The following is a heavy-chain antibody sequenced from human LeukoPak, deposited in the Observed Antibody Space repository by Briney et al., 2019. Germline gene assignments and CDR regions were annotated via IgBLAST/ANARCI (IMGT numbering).Heavy chain of an antibody. J-gene: IGHJ6*02. Sequence: GGSLRLSCAASGFTVSSNYMSWVRQAPGKGLEWVSVIYSGGSTYYADSEKGRFTISRDNSENTLYLQMNSLRAEDTAVYYCAILSDTAMANYYYYGMDVWGQGTTVTVSS. D-gene: IGHD5-18*01. CDR3: AILSDTAMANYYYYGMDV. CDR2: IYSGGST. CDR1: GFTVSSNY. V-gene: IGHV3-53*01.